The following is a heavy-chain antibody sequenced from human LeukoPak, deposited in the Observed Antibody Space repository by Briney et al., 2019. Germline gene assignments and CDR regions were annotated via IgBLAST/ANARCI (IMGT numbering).Heavy chain of an antibody. J-gene: IGHJ5*02. CDR1: GYTFTSYD. Sequence: ASVKVSCKASGYTFTSYDINWVRQATGQGLEWMAWMNPNSGNTGYAQKFQGRVTMTRNTSISTAYMELSSLRSEDTAVYYCAREDKNYDILTGYGFDPWGQGTLVTVSS. V-gene: IGHV1-8*02. D-gene: IGHD3-9*01. CDR3: AREDKNYDILTGYGFDP. CDR2: MNPNSGNT.